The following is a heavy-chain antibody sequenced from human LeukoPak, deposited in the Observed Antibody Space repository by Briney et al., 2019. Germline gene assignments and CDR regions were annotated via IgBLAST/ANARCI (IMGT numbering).Heavy chain of an antibody. D-gene: IGHD3-10*01. V-gene: IGHV1-8*02. CDR2: MNPNSGNT. Sequence: ASVKVSCKASGYTFTSYGISWVRQAPGQGLEWMGWMNPNSGNTGYAQKFQGRVTMTRNTSISTAYMELSSLRSEDTAVYYCAGGGVREKFDYWGQGTLVTVSS. J-gene: IGHJ4*02. CDR1: GYTFTSYG. CDR3: AGGGVREKFDY.